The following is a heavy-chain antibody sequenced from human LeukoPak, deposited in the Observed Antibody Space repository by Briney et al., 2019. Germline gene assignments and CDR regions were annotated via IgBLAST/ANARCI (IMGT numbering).Heavy chain of an antibody. CDR1: GGTFSSYA. CDR3: ARGSGYDYDYYGMDV. V-gene: IGHV1-69*13. J-gene: IGHJ6*04. Sequence: ASVKVSCKASGGTFSSYAISWVRQAPGQGLEWMGGIIPIFGTASYAQKFQGRVTITADESTSTAYVELSSLRSEDTAVYYCARGSGYDYDYYGMDVWGKGTTVTVSS. D-gene: IGHD5-12*01. CDR2: IIPIFGTA.